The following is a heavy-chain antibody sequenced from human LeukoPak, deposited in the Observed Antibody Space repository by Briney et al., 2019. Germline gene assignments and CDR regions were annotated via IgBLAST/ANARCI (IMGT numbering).Heavy chain of an antibody. CDR1: GGSISGYY. Sequence: PSETLSLTCTVSGGSISGYYWSWIRQPPGKGLEWIGYIYYSGTTNYNPSLKSRVTISIATSKNQFSLKLSSVTAADTAVYYCARAYVSGPSGYYYGMDVWGQGATVTVSS. CDR2: IYYSGTT. D-gene: IGHD3-10*01. CDR3: ARAYVSGPSGYYYGMDV. V-gene: IGHV4-59*12. J-gene: IGHJ6*02.